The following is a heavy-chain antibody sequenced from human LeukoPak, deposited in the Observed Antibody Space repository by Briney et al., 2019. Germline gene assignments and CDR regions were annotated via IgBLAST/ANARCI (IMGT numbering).Heavy chain of an antibody. CDR1: GYTFTSNG. V-gene: IGHV1-18*01. CDR3: ARDRLDAFDI. Sequence: ASVTDSCKASGYTFTSNGISWVRQAPGQGLGWMGWISTYNGNTNYAQNLQGRVTMTTDTSTSTAYMELRSLRSDDTAVYYCARDRLDAFDIWGQGTMVTVSS. J-gene: IGHJ3*02. CDR2: ISTYNGNT.